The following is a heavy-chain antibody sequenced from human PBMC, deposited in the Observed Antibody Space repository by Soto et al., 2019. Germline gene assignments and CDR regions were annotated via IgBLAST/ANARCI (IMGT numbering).Heavy chain of an antibody. CDR3: AKDRGPRWQWLIDPFDY. CDR1: GFTFSIYA. J-gene: IGHJ4*02. D-gene: IGHD6-19*01. CDR2: ISYDGTKT. Sequence: QVQLMESGGGVVQPGRSLRVSCAASGFTFSIYAMHWVRQAPGTGLEWVAVISYDGTKTYYAESVKGRFTISRDNSKNTVYLQMNSLRDEDTAVYYCAKDRGPRWQWLIDPFDYWGQGTLVTVSP. V-gene: IGHV3-30*18.